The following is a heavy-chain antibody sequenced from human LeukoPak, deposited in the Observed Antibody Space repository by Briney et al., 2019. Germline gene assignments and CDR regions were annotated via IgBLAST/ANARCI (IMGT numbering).Heavy chain of an antibody. CDR1: GGSITTYY. CDR2: IYYSGST. V-gene: IGHV4-59*12. CDR3: ARSDGYGLVGI. Sequence: SETLSLTCTVSGGSITTYYGTWIRQSPGKGLEWIGYIYYSGSTTYNPSLKSRVTISVDTSKSQFSLNLSSVTAADTAVYYCARSDGYGLVGIWGQGTMVTVSS. J-gene: IGHJ3*02. D-gene: IGHD3-10*01.